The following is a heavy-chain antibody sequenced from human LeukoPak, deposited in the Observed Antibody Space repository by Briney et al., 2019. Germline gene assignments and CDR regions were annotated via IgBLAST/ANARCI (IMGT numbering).Heavy chain of an antibody. V-gene: IGHV3-33*01. CDR3: VRGVGVSRFNYLDS. J-gene: IGHJ4*02. CDR1: GFTFSSFG. Sequence: PERSLTLSCAASGFTFSSFGMHWVRQAPGKGLEWVAVIWYDASNKYYADSVKGRFTISRDNSKNTLYLQMNSLRDDDTAVYYCVRGVGVSRFNYLDSWGQGTLVIVSS. D-gene: IGHD6-13*01. CDR2: IWYDASNK.